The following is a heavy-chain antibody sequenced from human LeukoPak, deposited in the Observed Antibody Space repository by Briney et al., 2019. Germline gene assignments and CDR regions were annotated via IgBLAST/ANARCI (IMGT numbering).Heavy chain of an antibody. CDR1: GFTFSSYG. D-gene: IGHD6-6*01. Sequence: GGSLRLSCAASGFTFSSYGMHWVRQAPGKGLEWVAFIRYDGSNKYYADSVKGRFTISRDNSKNTLYLQMNSLRAEDTAVYYCAKDRYSSSSNYYYYYMDVWGKGTTVTVSS. J-gene: IGHJ6*03. CDR2: IRYDGSNK. CDR3: AKDRYSSSSNYYYYYMDV. V-gene: IGHV3-30*02.